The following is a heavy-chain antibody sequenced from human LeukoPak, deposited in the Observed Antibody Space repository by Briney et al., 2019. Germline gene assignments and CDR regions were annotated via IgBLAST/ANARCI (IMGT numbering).Heavy chain of an antibody. J-gene: IGHJ4*02. CDR2: ISGSGEYT. V-gene: IGHV3-23*01. D-gene: IGHD2-15*01. CDR1: GFTFSTYG. CDR3: AKDLEGYCSGGSCPFDY. Sequence: GGSVRLSCAASGFTFSTYGMSWVRQAPGRGLEWLSAISGSGEYTYYADSVKGRFTISRDNSKNTLFLQMNSLRAEDTAVYYCAKDLEGYCSGGSCPFDYWGQGTLVTVSS.